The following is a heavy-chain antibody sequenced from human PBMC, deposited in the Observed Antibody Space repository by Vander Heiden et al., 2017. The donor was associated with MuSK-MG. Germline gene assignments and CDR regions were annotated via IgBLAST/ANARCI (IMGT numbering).Heavy chain of an antibody. D-gene: IGHD2-15*01. CDR2: IIPIFGTA. Sequence: QVQLVQSGAEVKTPGSSVKVSCKASGGTFSSYAISWVRQAPGQGLEWMGGIIPIFGTANYAQKFQGRVTITADESTSTAYMELSSLRSEDTAVYYCARDRCSGGSCYGYYYYMDVWGKGTTVTVSS. V-gene: IGHV1-69*01. J-gene: IGHJ6*03. CDR3: ARDRCSGGSCYGYYYYMDV. CDR1: GGTFSSYA.